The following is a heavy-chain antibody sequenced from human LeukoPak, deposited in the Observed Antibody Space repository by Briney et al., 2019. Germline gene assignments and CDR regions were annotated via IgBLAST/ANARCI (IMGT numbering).Heavy chain of an antibody. Sequence: PGGSLRLSCAVSGFTFSGYAMSWVRQAPGKGLEWVSAISGSGGSTYYADSVKGRFTISRDNSKNTLYLQMNSLRAEDTAVYYCAKDHTYYDFWSFDYWGQGTLVTVSS. J-gene: IGHJ4*02. D-gene: IGHD3-3*01. CDR1: GFTFSGYA. V-gene: IGHV3-23*01. CDR2: ISGSGGST. CDR3: AKDHTYYDFWSFDY.